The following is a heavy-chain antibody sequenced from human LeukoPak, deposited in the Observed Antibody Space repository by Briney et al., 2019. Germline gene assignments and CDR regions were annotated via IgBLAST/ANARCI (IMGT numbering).Heavy chain of an antibody. V-gene: IGHV6-1*01. CDR3: ARSISGLGD. J-gene: IGHJ4*02. CDR1: GDSASS. CDR2: TYYR. D-gene: IGHD3-16*01. Sequence: SQTLSLTCAISGDSASSRQSPSRGLEWLGRTYYRYYAVSVKGRITISADTSKNQFSLQLNSVTPEDTAVYYCARSISGLGDWGQGTPVTVPS.